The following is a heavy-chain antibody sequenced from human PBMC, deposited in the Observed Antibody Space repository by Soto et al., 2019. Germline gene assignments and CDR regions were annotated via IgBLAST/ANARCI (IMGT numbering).Heavy chain of an antibody. CDR1: GYTFTSYD. Sequence: ASVKVSCKASGYTFTSYDISWVRQAPGQGLEWMGGIIPISGTANYAQKFQGRVTITADESTSTAYMELSSLRSEDTAVYYCARSQGSSTSLEIYYYYYYGMDVWGQGTTVTVSS. CDR3: ARSQGSSTSLEIYYYYYYGMDV. D-gene: IGHD2-2*01. CDR2: IIPISGTA. V-gene: IGHV1-69*13. J-gene: IGHJ6*02.